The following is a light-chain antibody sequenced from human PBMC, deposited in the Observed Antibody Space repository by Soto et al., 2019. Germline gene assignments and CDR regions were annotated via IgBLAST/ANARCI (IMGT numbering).Light chain of an antibody. V-gene: IGLV2-14*04. J-gene: IGLJ1*01. CDR3: SSYTSSSTPSV. CDR1: SSDVGGYNY. Sequence: TSSDVGGYNYVSWYQRHPGKAPKLMIYDVSSRPSGVSTRFSGSKSGNTASLTISGLQAEDEADYYCSSYTSSSTPSVFVPVTEFPVL. CDR2: DVS.